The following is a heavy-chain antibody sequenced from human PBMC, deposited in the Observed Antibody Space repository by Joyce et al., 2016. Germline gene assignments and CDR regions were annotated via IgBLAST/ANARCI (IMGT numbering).Heavy chain of an antibody. CDR1: GYNFTIYW. CDR3: ARRRYEALVSYDY. CDR2: IYPGDSDT. D-gene: IGHD6-6*01. J-gene: IGHJ4*02. Sequence: EVQLEQSGAEAKKPGESLKISCKGSGYNFTIYWIAWVRQMPGKGLEWVGFIYPGDSDTRDSPSFQGQVTISADKSINTAYLQWSSLQASDTAMYYCARRRYEALVSYDYWGRGTLVTVSS. V-gene: IGHV5-51*01.